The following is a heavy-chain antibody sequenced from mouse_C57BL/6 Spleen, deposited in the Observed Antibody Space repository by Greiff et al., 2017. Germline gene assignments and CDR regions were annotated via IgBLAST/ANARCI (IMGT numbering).Heavy chain of an antibody. CDR1: GYTFTNYW. V-gene: IGHV1-63*01. D-gene: IGHD3-2*02. J-gene: IGHJ4*01. Sequence: QVHVKQSGAELVRPGTSVKMSCKASGYTFTNYWIGWAKQRPGHGLEWIGDIYPGGGYTNYNEKFKGKATLTADKSSSTAYMQFSSLTSEDSAIYYCARCGDSSDFYAMDYWGQGTSVTVSS. CDR2: IYPGGGYT. CDR3: ARCGDSSDFYAMDY.